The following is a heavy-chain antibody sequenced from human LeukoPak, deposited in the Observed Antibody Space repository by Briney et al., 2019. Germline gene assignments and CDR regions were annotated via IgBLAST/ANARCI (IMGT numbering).Heavy chain of an antibody. CDR3: AKVSQIQLGTFDY. J-gene: IGHJ4*02. CDR1: GFTFSSYA. CDR2: ISGSGGST. Sequence: GGSPRLSCAASGFTFSSYAMSWVRQAPGKGLEWVSAISGSGGSTYYADSVKGRFTISRDNSKNTLYLQMNSLRAEDTAVYYCAKVSQIQLGTFDYWGQGTLVTVSS. D-gene: IGHD5-18*01. V-gene: IGHV3-23*01.